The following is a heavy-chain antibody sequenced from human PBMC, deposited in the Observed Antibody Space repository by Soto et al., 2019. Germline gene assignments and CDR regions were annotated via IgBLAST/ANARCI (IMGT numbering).Heavy chain of an antibody. D-gene: IGHD6-13*01. CDR2: ISAYNGNT. Sequence: ASVNVSCKAAGYTFTSYAISWVRQAPRQGLEWMGWISAYNGNTNYAQKLQGRVTMTTDTSTSTAYMELRSLRSDDTAVYYCARSSGSSWMFYGCAPWGQGTLVTVSS. V-gene: IGHV1-18*01. CDR1: GYTFTSYA. CDR3: ARSSGSSWMFYGCAP. J-gene: IGHJ5*02.